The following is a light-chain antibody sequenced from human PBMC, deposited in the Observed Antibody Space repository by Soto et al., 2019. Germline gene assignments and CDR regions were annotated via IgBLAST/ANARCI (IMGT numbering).Light chain of an antibody. CDR3: QQYGLSPRT. CDR1: QSVSNKY. CDR2: GAS. V-gene: IGKV3-20*01. Sequence: EIVLRQSPGTLSLSPGERATLSCRASQSVSNKYVAWYQQKPGQAPRVLIYGASSRATGIPDRFSGSGSGTDFTLTISRLEPEDFAVYYCQQYGLSPRTFGQGTKVDIK. J-gene: IGKJ1*01.